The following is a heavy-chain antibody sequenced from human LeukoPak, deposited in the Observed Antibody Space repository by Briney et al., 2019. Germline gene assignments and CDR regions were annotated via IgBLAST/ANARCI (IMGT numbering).Heavy chain of an antibody. CDR2: ISSSSSYI. J-gene: IGHJ4*02. CDR3: ASLDVDTAMAGYYFDY. CDR1: GFTVSSSY. Sequence: PGGSLRLSCAASGFTVSSSYMYWVRQAPGKGLEWVSSISSSSSYIYYADSVKGRFTISRDNAKNSLYLQMNSLRAEDTAVYYCASLDVDTAMAGYYFDYWGQGTLVTVSS. D-gene: IGHD5-18*01. V-gene: IGHV3-21*01.